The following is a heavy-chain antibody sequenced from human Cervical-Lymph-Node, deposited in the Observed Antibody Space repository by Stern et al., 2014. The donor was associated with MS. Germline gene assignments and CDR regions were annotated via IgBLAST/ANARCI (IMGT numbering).Heavy chain of an antibody. Sequence: EVQLVQSGGGLVQPGRSLRLSCAASGFTFDDYAMHWVRQAPGKGLEWVSGISWNSGSIGYADSVKGRFTISRDNAKNSLYLQMNSLRAEDTALYYCAKDIMSYWDAFDIWGQGTMVTVSS. V-gene: IGHV3-9*01. CDR1: GFTFDDYA. CDR3: AKDIMSYWDAFDI. D-gene: IGHD1-26*01. J-gene: IGHJ3*02. CDR2: ISWNSGSI.